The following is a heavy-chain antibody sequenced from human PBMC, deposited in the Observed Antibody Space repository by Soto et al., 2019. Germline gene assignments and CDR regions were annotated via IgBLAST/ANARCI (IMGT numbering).Heavy chain of an antibody. CDR2: INRDGRST. V-gene: IGHV3-74*01. D-gene: IGHD4-17*01. Sequence: EVQLVGSGGGLVQPGGSLRLSCAASGFTFSTYWMHWVRQAPGKGLVWVSHINRDGRSTSYAGSVKGRFTISRDNAKNTLYLQMNSLRAEDTAVYYCASQSGGAVNWGQGTLVTVSS. J-gene: IGHJ4*02. CDR3: ASQSGGAVN. CDR1: GFTFSTYW.